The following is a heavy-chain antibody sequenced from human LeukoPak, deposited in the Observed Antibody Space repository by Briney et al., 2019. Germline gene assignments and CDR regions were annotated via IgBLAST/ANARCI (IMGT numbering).Heavy chain of an antibody. V-gene: IGHV4-39*01. CDR3: ARHQTVGASINVIDY. J-gene: IGHJ4*02. CDR1: GGSISSSSYY. Sequence: SETLSLTCTVSGGSISSSSYYRGWIRQPPGKGLEWIGSIYYSGSTYYNPSLKSRVTISVDTSKNQFSLKLSSVTAADTAVYYCARHQTVGASINVIDYWGQGTLVTVSS. D-gene: IGHD1-26*01. CDR2: IYYSGST.